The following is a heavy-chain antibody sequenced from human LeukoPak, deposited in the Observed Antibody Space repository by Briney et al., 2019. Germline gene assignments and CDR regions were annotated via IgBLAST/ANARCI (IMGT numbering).Heavy chain of an antibody. CDR3: AKTVDYNQPYYYYYMDV. J-gene: IGHJ6*03. D-gene: IGHD4-11*01. CDR2: IWYDGSNK. CDR1: GFTFSSYA. V-gene: IGHV3-33*06. Sequence: GGSLRLSCAASGFTFSSYAMHWVRQAPGKGLEWVAVIWYDGSNKYYADSVKGRFTISRDNSKNTLYLQMNSLRAEDTAVYYCAKTVDYNQPYYYYYMDVWGKGTTVTVSS.